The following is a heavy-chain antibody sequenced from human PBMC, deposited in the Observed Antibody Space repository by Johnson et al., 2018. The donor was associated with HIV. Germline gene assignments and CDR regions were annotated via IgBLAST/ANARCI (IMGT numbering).Heavy chain of an antibody. CDR2: IVYDGSKK. Sequence: VQLVESGGGVVQPGGSLRLSCAASGFTFSSNAMHWVSQAPGKGLEWVAFIVYDGSKKYYADSVKGRFTISRDNSKNTLYLEMNSLRAEDTAVYYCAKGSGSGWLRDAFDIWGQGTMVTVSS. CDR1: GFTFSSNA. V-gene: IGHV3-30*02. J-gene: IGHJ3*02. CDR3: AKGSGSGWLRDAFDI. D-gene: IGHD6-19*01.